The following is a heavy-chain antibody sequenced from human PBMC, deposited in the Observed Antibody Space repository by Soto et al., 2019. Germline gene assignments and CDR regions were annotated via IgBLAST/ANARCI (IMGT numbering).Heavy chain of an antibody. CDR3: ARTQAIAAAASPRFQMTDYYCYGMDV. CDR2: IDWDDDK. V-gene: IGHV2-70*01. D-gene: IGHD6-13*01. J-gene: IGHJ6*02. CDR1: GFSLSTSGMC. Sequence: SGPTLVNPTQTLTLTCTFSGFSLSTSGMCVSWIRQPPGKALEWLALIDWDDDKYYSTSLKTRLTISKDTSKNQVVLTMTNMDPVDTATYYCARTQAIAAAASPRFQMTDYYCYGMDVPGQGTTDIGSS.